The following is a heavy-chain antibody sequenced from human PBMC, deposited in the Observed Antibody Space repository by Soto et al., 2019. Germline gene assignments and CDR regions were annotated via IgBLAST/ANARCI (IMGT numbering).Heavy chain of an antibody. CDR3: VGGGLRYFDY. D-gene: IGHD3-16*01. V-gene: IGHV3-48*03. CDR2: LHGGGTV. J-gene: IGHJ4*02. Sequence: PGGSLRLSCVASGFDFDNFEMNWVRQAPGRGPEWLSYLHGGGTVYSADSVKGRFTISRDNSKNSLYLQMDSLRDEDTGVYFSVGGGLRYFDYWGQGALVTVSS. CDR1: GFDFDNFE.